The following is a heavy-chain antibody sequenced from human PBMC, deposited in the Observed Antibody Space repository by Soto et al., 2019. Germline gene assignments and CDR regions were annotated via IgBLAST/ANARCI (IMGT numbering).Heavy chain of an antibody. CDR3: SRVVSGWSGGWFDP. Sequence: QVQLVESGGGLVKPGGSLRLSCAASGFTFSDYYMSWIRQAPGKGLEWVSYISSSSSYTNYADSVKGRFTISSDNAKNSLHLQMNSLRAEDTAVYYCSRVVSGWSGGWFDPWGQGTLVTVSS. CDR1: GFTFSDYY. D-gene: IGHD6-19*01. CDR2: ISSSSSYT. J-gene: IGHJ5*02. V-gene: IGHV3-11*06.